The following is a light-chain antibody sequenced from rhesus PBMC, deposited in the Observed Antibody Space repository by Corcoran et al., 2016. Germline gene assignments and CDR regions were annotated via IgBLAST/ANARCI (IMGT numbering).Light chain of an antibody. CDR3: LQYSSSPFT. CDR1: QGIRSW. CDR2: KAT. Sequence: EIQMTQSPSSLSASVGEKVTTPCRASQGIRSWVAWYQQKPGKAPKLLIYKATRLQRGVPSRFSGRGSGTDFTLTIISLQPEDFATYYCLQYSSSPFTFGPGTKLDIK. J-gene: IGKJ3*01. V-gene: IGKV1-22*01.